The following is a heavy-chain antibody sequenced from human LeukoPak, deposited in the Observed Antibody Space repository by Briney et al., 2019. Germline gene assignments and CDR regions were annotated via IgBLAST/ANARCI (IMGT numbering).Heavy chain of an antibody. D-gene: IGHD3-22*01. J-gene: IGHJ3*02. V-gene: IGHV4-59*01. CDR2: IYYSGST. CDR3: ARDYYGSSGYYPGAFDI. Sequence: PSETLSLTCTVSGGSISSYYWSWIRQPPGKGLEWIGYIYYSGSTNYNPSLKSRVTISVDTSKNQFSLRLSSVTAADTAVYYCARDYYGSSGYYPGAFDIWGQGTMVTVSS. CDR1: GGSISSYY.